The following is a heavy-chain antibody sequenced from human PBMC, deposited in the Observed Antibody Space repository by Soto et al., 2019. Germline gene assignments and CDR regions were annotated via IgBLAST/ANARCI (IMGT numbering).Heavy chain of an antibody. Sequence: GGSLRLSCEASGFTFSGYWMSWFRQAPGKGLEWVADIKHDGSVQYYVDSVKGRFTISRDNAKKLLYLQMNGLRAEDTALYYCARAPYSNAWYRFDLWGQGTLVTVSS. CDR1: GFTFSGYW. D-gene: IGHD4-4*01. J-gene: IGHJ4*02. CDR2: IKHDGSVQ. CDR3: ARAPYSNAWYRFDL. V-gene: IGHV3-7*03.